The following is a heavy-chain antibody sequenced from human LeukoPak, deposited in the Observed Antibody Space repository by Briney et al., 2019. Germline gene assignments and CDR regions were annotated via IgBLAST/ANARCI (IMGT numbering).Heavy chain of an antibody. J-gene: IGHJ6*02. D-gene: IGHD5-18*01. CDR1: GFTFSDYH. CDR3: ARAGYSYGYNYGMDV. V-gene: IGHV3-11*01. Sequence: GGSLRLSCVASGFTFSDYHMSWIRQAPGKGLEWVSYISSSGSTIYYADSVKGRFTISRGNAKNSLYLQMNSLRAEDTAVYYCARAGYSYGYNYGMDVWGQGTTVTVSS. CDR2: ISSSGSTI.